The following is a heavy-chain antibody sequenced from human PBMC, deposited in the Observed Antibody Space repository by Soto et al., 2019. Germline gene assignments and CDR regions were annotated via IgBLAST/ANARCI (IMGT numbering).Heavy chain of an antibody. CDR3: AREVSSSSTYYYGMDV. J-gene: IGHJ6*02. D-gene: IGHD6-6*01. CDR1: GYTFTSYG. V-gene: IGHV1-18*04. CDR2: ISAYNGNT. Sequence: ASLKVSCKASGYTFTSYGISWVRQAPGQGLEWMGWISAYNGNTNYAQKLQGRVTMTTDTSTSTAYMELRSLRSDDTAVYYCAREVSSSSTYYYGMDVWGQGTTVTVSS.